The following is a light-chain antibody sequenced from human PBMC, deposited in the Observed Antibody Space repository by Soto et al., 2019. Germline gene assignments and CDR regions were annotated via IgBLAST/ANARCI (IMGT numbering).Light chain of an antibody. Sequence: QSALTQPASVSGSPGQSITISCTGTSGDTGSYNRVSWYQQHPGKAPKLIIYEVTDRPSGVSNRFSGSKSGNTASLTISGLQAEDEAEYYCCSYTNINTRACVFGTGTQLTVL. J-gene: IGLJ7*01. CDR2: EVT. CDR3: CSYTNINTRACV. CDR1: SGDTGSYNR. V-gene: IGLV2-14*01.